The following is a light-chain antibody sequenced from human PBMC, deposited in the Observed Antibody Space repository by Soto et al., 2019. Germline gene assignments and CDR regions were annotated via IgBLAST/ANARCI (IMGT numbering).Light chain of an antibody. CDR1: QAVSSY. J-gene: IGKJ1*01. V-gene: IGKV1-9*01. CDR3: QQVETYQWT. CDR2: GAS. Sequence: IQLTQSPSSLPASVGDRVTITCRASQAVSSYLAWYQQKPGMAPKLLLYGASTLQSGVPPKFSGSGSGTDFTLTINALQPEDSATYFCQQVETYQWTLGQGTKVEVK.